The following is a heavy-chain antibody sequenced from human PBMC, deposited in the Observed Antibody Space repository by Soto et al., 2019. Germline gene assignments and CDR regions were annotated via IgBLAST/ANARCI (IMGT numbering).Heavy chain of an antibody. V-gene: IGHV1-69*13. J-gene: IGHJ3*02. CDR3: VRAYDSGGPGAFDI. CDR2: IVRFFGTP. D-gene: IGHD3-22*01. Sequence: SVKVSCKASGGTFRSYAITWVRQAPGQGLEWMGGIVRFFGTPTYAQKFQGRVTITADEHTNTAYMELSSLRSEDTAVYYCVRAYDSGGPGAFDIWGQGTMVTASS. CDR1: GGTFRSYA.